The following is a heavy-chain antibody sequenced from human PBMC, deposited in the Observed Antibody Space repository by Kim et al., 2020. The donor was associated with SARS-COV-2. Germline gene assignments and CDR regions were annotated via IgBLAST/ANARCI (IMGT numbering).Heavy chain of an antibody. V-gene: IGHV3-48*03. D-gene: IGHD2-15*01. CDR2: ISPSSHTI. CDR3: TRFCTGGSCPFPYYYYGMDV. J-gene: IGHJ6*02. CDR1: GFTFSTYE. Sequence: GVSLRLSCAASGFTFSTYEMNWVRQAPGKGLEWVSYISPSSHTIYYADSVKGRFTISRDNAKSSLYLQMNSLRAEDTALYYCTRFCTGGSCPFPYYYYGMDVWGQGTTVTVSS.